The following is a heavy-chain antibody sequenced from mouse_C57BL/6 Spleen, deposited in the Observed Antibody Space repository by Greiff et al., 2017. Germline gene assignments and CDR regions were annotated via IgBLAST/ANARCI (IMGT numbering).Heavy chain of an antibody. J-gene: IGHJ4*01. CDR1: GYTFTSYW. CDR3: ARVGPYYYAMDY. CDR2: IDPSDSYT. V-gene: IGHV1-69*01. D-gene: IGHD3-1*01. Sequence: QVQLQQPGAELVMPGASVKLSCKASGYTFTSYWMHWVKQRPGQGLEWIGEIDPSDSYTNYNQKFKGKSTLTVDKSSSTAYMQLSSLTSEDSAVYYSARVGPYYYAMDYWCQGTSVTVSS.